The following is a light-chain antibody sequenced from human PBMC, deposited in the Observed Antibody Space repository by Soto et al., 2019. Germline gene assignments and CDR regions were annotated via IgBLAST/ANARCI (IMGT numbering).Light chain of an antibody. CDR3: GTWDSSLSAVV. J-gene: IGLJ1*01. V-gene: IGLV1-51*02. CDR1: SSNIRNNY. CDR2: ENN. Sequence: QSVLTQPPSVSAAPGQKVTITCSGSSSNIRNNYVSWYQQLPGTAPKLLIYENNKRPSGIPDRFSGSKSGTSATLGITGLQTGDEADYYCGTWDSSLSAVVFGTGTKV.